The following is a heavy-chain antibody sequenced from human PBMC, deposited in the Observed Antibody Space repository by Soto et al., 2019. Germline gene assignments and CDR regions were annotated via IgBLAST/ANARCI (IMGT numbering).Heavy chain of an antibody. CDR2: INHSGST. CDR1: GGSFSGYY. CDR3: LYRDYQTEG. V-gene: IGHV4-34*01. Sequence: PSETLSLTCAVYGGSFSGYYWSWIRQPPGKGLEWIGEINHSGSTNYNPSLKSRVTISVDTSKNQFSLKLSSVTAADTAVYYCLYRDYQTEGWGQGTLVNVSS. D-gene: IGHD4-17*01. J-gene: IGHJ4*02.